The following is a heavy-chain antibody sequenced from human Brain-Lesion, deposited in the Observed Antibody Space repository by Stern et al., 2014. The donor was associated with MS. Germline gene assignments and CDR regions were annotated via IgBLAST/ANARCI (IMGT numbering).Heavy chain of an antibody. CDR2: IKEDGTEK. J-gene: IGHJ6*02. Sequence: EVQLVESGGGLVQPGGSLTISCTAAGFTFGNYWMTWVRQAPGKGLEWVANIKEDGTEKNYVGSVKGRFTISRDNARNSLYRQMNSLRVEDTALYYCARVYNTIYGIVTQRGSGMDVWGQGTTVIVSS. V-gene: IGHV3-7*01. CDR1: GFTFGNYW. CDR3: ARVYNTIYGIVTQRGSGMDV. D-gene: IGHD3-3*01.